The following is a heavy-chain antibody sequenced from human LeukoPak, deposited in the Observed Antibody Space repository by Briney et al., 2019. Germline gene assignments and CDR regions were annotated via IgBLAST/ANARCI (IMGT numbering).Heavy chain of an antibody. CDR3: ARGRNLVATSGYFDY. D-gene: IGHD5-12*01. CDR2: VSYDGSNE. V-gene: IGHV3-30-3*01. Sequence: PGGSLRLSCAASGFTFSSFAMHWVRQAPGKGLEWVATVSYDGSNEYYADSVQGRFTIPRDNSKNTLYLQMNSLRTEDTAVYYCARGRNLVATSGYFDYWGQGTLVTVSS. J-gene: IGHJ4*02. CDR1: GFTFSSFA.